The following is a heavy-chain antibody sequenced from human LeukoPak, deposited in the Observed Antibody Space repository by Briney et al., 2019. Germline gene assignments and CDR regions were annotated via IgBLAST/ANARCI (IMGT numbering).Heavy chain of an antibody. Sequence: GGSLRLSCAASGFTFNNYAMSWVRQAPGMGLVWVSAISGSGGSTYYADSVKGRFTISRDNSKNTLYLQVNSVRAEDTAVYYCARDTSGYYDYWGQGALVTVSS. CDR1: GFTFNNYA. CDR2: ISGSGGST. J-gene: IGHJ4*02. CDR3: ARDTSGYYDY. V-gene: IGHV3-23*01. D-gene: IGHD2-15*01.